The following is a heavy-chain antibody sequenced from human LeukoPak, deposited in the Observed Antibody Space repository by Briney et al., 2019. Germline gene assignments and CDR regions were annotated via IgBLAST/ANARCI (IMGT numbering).Heavy chain of an antibody. D-gene: IGHD3-10*01. CDR3: ASEVYYGSGSRSNWFDP. V-gene: IGHV4-38-2*02. Sequence: SETLSLTCTVSGYSISSGYYWGWTRQTPGKGLEWIGSVYHSGSPYYNPSLKSRVTISVDTSKNQFSLKLSSVTAADTAVYYCASEVYYGSGSRSNWFDPWGQGTLVTVSS. CDR2: VYHSGSP. J-gene: IGHJ5*02. CDR1: GYSISSGYY.